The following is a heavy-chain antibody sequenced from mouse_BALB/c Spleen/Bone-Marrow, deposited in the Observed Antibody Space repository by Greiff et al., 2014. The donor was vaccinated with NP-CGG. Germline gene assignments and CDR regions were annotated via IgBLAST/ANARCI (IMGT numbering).Heavy chain of an antibody. J-gene: IGHJ1*01. V-gene: IGHV1-69*02. CDR1: GYTFTSYW. CDR2: IEPSDSYT. CDR3: ARRDNWYFDV. Sequence: QVHVKQSGAELVKPGASVKLSCKASGYTFTSYWMNWVKQRPGQGLEWIGEIEPSDSYTNYNEKFKGKATLTVDKSSSTAYMQLSSLTSEDSAVYYCARRDNWYFDVWGAGTTVTVSS.